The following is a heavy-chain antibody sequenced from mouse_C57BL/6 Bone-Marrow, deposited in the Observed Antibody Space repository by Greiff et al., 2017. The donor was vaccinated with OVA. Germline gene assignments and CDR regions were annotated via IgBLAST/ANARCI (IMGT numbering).Heavy chain of an antibody. Sequence: EVQRVESGGDLVKPGGSLKLSCAASGFTFSSYGMSWVRQTPDKRLEWVATISSGGSYTYYPDSVKGRFTISRDNAKNTLYLQMSSLKSEDTAMYYCARHGGLLLYFDVWGTGTTVTVSS. CDR1: GFTFSSYG. CDR3: ARHGGLLLYFDV. D-gene: IGHD2-3*01. J-gene: IGHJ1*03. V-gene: IGHV5-6*01. CDR2: ISSGGSYT.